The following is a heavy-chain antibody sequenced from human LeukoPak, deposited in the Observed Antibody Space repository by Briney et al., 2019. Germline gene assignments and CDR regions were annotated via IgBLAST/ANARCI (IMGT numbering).Heavy chain of an antibody. Sequence: GGSLRLSCAASGFTFSSYAMSWVRQAPGKGLEWVSAISGSGGSTCYADSVKGRFTISRDNSKNTLYLQMNSLRAEDTAVYYCARDRGWDVAMVLDYWGQGTLVTVSS. J-gene: IGHJ4*02. CDR2: ISGSGGST. CDR3: ARDRGWDVAMVLDY. V-gene: IGHV3-23*01. D-gene: IGHD3-10*01. CDR1: GFTFSSYA.